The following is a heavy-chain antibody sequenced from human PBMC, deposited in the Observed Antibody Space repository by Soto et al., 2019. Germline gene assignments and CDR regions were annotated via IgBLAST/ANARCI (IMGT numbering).Heavy chain of an antibody. CDR3: ARDDDYDDNGLDL. V-gene: IGHV3-33*01. CDR2: IVREGSEK. D-gene: IGHD4-17*01. CDR1: GFAFSNHG. J-gene: IGHJ4*02. Sequence: QGQLVESGGGVVQPGRSLRLSCAASGFAFSNHGMHWVRQAPGKGLEWLAVIVREGSEKFYADSVKGRFTISRDNSKNTLYLEMSSLGAEDTAVYYCARDDDYDDNGLDLWGQGTLVTVSS.